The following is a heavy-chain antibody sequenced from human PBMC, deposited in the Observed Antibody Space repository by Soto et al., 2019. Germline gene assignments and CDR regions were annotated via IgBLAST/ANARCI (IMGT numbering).Heavy chain of an antibody. Sequence: SETLSLTCTVSGGSVSSGSYYWSWIRQPPGKGLEWIGYIYYSGSTNYNPSLKSRVTISVDTSKNQFSLKLSSVTAADTAVYYCAVAGDHYGMMIDYWGQGTLVTVSS. CDR2: IYYSGST. J-gene: IGHJ4*02. V-gene: IGHV4-61*01. D-gene: IGHD3-9*01. CDR3: AVAGDHYGMMIDY. CDR1: GGSVSSGSYY.